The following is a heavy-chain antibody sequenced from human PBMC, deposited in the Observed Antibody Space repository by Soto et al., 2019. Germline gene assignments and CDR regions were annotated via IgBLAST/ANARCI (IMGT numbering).Heavy chain of an antibody. CDR1: GFSLSSSGMC. D-gene: IGHD3-22*01. CDR2: IDWDDEK. Sequence: ESGPTLVNPTQTLTLTGTFSGFSLSSSGMCVSWIRQPPGKALEWLALIDWDDEKYYSTSLKTRLTISKDTSKTQVVLTMPNMDPLDTAPYYCARIRRYYDSSGPFDSWGQGTLVTVSS. V-gene: IGHV2-70*01. CDR3: ARIRRYYDSSGPFDS. J-gene: IGHJ4*02.